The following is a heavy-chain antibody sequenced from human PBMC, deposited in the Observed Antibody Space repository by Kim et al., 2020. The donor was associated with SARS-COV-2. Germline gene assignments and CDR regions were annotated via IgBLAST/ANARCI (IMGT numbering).Heavy chain of an antibody. J-gene: IGHJ4*02. Sequence: ADSAKGRHTISRDDSKNSLYLQMHSMRAEDTALYYCAKATYDSSGYYCDYWGQGTLVTVSS. CDR3: AKATYDSSGYYCDY. D-gene: IGHD3-22*01. V-gene: IGHV3-43D*03.